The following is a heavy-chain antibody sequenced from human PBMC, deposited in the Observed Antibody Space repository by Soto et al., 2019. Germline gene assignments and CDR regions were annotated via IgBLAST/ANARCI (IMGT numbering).Heavy chain of an antibody. Sequence: ASVKVACTASGGTVSSYAISWVRQAPGQGLEWMGGIIPIFGTANYAQKFQGRVTITADESTSTAYMELSSLRSEDTAVYYCARDSGGGSGWYWDYFDYWGQGTLVTVSS. CDR3: ARDSGGGSGWYWDYFDY. CDR2: IIPIFGTA. J-gene: IGHJ4*02. CDR1: GGTVSSYA. D-gene: IGHD6-19*01. V-gene: IGHV1-69*13.